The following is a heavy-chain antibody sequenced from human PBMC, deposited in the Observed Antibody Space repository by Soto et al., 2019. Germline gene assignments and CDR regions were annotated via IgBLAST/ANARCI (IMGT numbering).Heavy chain of an antibody. J-gene: IGHJ6*02. V-gene: IGHV4-34*01. D-gene: IGHD3-10*01. CDR3: ARGPITMVRGVIISSGRLYYYYGMDV. Sequence: TDTMSLTYAVHSSSCSGYSRSCMIETPWKALQWIGEINHSGSTNYNPSLKSRVTISVDTSKNQFSLKLSSVTAADTAVYYCARGPITMVRGVIISSGRLYYYYGMDVWGQGTTVT. CDR1: SSSCSGYS. CDR2: INHSGST.